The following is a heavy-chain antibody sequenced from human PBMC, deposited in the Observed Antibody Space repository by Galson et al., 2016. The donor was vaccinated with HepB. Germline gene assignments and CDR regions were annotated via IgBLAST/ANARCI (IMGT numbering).Heavy chain of an antibody. Sequence: SLRLSCAAFGFTFRNYAMHWVRQAPGEGLEWVAGLSNVGPTFYYADSVKGRFTVSRANPRSTLYLQMNSLRVEDTAVYYCAKDITSGAFHLVGYLSGQGTLVTVSS. D-gene: IGHD1-14*01. V-gene: IGHV3-30*04. CDR3: AKDITSGAFHLVGYL. CDR1: GFTFRNYA. J-gene: IGHJ5*02. CDR2: LSNVGPTF.